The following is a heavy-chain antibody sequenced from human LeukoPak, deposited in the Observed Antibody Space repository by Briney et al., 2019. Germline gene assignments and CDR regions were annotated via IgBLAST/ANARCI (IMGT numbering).Heavy chain of an antibody. CDR3: VSFYETY. CDR1: GFTFSSYA. CDR2: IYSGGST. D-gene: IGHD2/OR15-2a*01. Sequence: GGSLRLSCAAPGFTFSSYAMSWVRQAPGKGLEWVSVIYSGGSTYYADSVKGRFTISKDNAKNTVYLQMNSLRAEDTAVYYCVSFYETYWGRGTLVTVSS. V-gene: IGHV3-23*03. J-gene: IGHJ4*02.